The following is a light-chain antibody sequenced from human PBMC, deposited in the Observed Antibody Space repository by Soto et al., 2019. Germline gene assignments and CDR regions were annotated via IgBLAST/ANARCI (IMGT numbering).Light chain of an antibody. CDR3: GTWDTRLSVVV. Sequence: QSVLTQPPSVSAAPGQKVTISCSGSSSDIGNNYVSWYQHLPGTAPKLLIYENNKRPSGIPDRFSGSKSGTSATLGITGLQTGDEADYYCGTWDTRLSVVVFGGGTKLTVL. V-gene: IGLV1-51*02. J-gene: IGLJ2*01. CDR2: ENN. CDR1: SSDIGNNY.